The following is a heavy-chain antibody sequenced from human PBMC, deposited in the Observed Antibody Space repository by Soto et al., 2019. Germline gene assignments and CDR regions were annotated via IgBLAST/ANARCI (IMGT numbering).Heavy chain of an antibody. Sequence: QVQLVQSGAEVKKPGASVKVSCKASGYTFTSYGISWVRQAPGQGLEWMGWISAYNGNTNYAQKLQGRVTMTTDTSXXTAYKELRSLRSDDTAVYYCARERKVGATGDWFDPWGQGTLVTVSS. CDR3: ARERKVGATGDWFDP. CDR2: ISAYNGNT. J-gene: IGHJ5*02. CDR1: GYTFTSYG. D-gene: IGHD1-26*01. V-gene: IGHV1-18*01.